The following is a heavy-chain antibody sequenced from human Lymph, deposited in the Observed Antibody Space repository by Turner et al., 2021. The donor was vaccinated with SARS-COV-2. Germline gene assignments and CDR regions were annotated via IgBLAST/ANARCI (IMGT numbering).Heavy chain of an antibody. Sequence: EVQLVESGGGLVKPGGSLRLSCAASGFTFSTYSMNWVRQAPGKVLECISSISSSSSYIYYADSVKGRFTISRDDAKNSLYLQMNSLRAEDTAVYYCARDIPTTADYFDYWGQGTLVTVSS. CDR2: ISSSSSYI. V-gene: IGHV3-21*01. J-gene: IGHJ4*02. CDR3: ARDIPTTADYFDY. D-gene: IGHD4-17*01. CDR1: GFTFSTYS.